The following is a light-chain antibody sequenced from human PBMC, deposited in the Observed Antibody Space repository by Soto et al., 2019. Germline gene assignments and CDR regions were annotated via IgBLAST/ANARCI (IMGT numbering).Light chain of an antibody. J-gene: IGLJ2*01. CDR1: SSDVGSYNL. CDR2: EGS. Sequence: QSALTQPASVSGSPGQSITISCTGTSSDVGSYNLVSWYQQNPGKAPKLMIYEGSKRPSGVSNRFSGSKSGNTASLTISGLQAEEEADFYCCSYAGISTSVFGGGTKLTVL. CDR3: CSYAGISTSV. V-gene: IGLV2-23*01.